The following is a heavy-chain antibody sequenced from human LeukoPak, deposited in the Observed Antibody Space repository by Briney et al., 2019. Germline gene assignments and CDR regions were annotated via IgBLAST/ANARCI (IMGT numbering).Heavy chain of an antibody. V-gene: IGHV4-34*01. CDR3: ARRLDL. CDR1: GGSFSGYY. CDR2: INHSGST. Sequence: PSETLSLTCAVYGGSFSGYYWTWIRQPLGKGLEWIGEINHSGSTNYNPSLKSRVTISVDTSNNQFSLKLSSVTAAGTAVYYCARRLDLWGRGTLVTVSS. J-gene: IGHJ2*01.